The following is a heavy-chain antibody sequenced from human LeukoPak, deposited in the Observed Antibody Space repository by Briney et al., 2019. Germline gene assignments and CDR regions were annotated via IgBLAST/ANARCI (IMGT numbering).Heavy chain of an antibody. CDR1: GYTFTGYY. CDR2: INPNSGGT. V-gene: IGHV1-2*02. D-gene: IGHD3-22*01. J-gene: IGHJ4*02. CDR3: AGGQYDSSGYYGFDY. Sequence: ASVKVSCKASGYTFTGYYMHWVRQAPGQGLGWMGWINPNSGGTNYAQKFQGRVTMTRDTSISTAYMELSRLRSDDTAVYYCAGGQYDSSGYYGFDYWGQGTLVTVSS.